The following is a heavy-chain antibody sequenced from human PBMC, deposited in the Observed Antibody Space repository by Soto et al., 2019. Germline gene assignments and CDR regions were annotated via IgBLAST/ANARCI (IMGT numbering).Heavy chain of an antibody. J-gene: IGHJ4*02. CDR3: ARGFYDFWSGHPKRLDY. Sequence: EVQLVESGGGLVQPGGSLKLSCAASGFTFSGSAMHWVRQASGKGLEWVGRIRSKANTYATAYAMSVKGRFTISRDDSRNTAYLQMNSLKTEDTAVYYSARGFYDFWSGHPKRLDYWGQGTVVTVSS. CDR1: GFTFSGSA. V-gene: IGHV3-73*02. D-gene: IGHD3-3*01. CDR2: IRSKANTYAT.